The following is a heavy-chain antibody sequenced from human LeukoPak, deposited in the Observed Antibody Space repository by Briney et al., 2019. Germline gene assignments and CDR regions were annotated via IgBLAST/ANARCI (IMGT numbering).Heavy chain of an antibody. D-gene: IGHD6-19*01. CDR3: ARAPSRIAVAGVSYY. CDR2: ISSSSSTI. Sequence: LAGGSLRLSCAVSGFTFSSYSMNWVRQAPGKGLEWVSYISSSSSTIYYADSVKGRFTISRDNAKNSLYLQMNSLRAEDTAVYYCARAPSRIAVAGVSYYWGQGTLVTVSS. V-gene: IGHV3-48*04. CDR1: GFTFSSYS. J-gene: IGHJ4*02.